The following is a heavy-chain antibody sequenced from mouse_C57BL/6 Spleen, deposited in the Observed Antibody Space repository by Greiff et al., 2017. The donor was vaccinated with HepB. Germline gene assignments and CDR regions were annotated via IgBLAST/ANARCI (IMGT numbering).Heavy chain of an antibody. D-gene: IGHD2-4*01. CDR3: ARSHYDYPLYYAMDY. CDR1: GFTFTDYY. CDR2: IRNKANGYTT. J-gene: IGHJ4*01. Sequence: EVQLVESGGGLVQPGGSLSLSCAASGFTFTDYYMSWVRQPPGKALEWLGFIRNKANGYTTEYSASVKGRFTISRDNSQSILYLQMNALRAEDSATYYCARSHYDYPLYYAMDYWGQGTSVTVSS. V-gene: IGHV7-3*01.